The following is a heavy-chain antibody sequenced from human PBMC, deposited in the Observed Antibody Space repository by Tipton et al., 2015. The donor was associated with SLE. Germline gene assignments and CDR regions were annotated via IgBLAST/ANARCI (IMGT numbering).Heavy chain of an antibody. Sequence: TLSLTCAVYGGSFSGYYWSWIRQPPGKGLEWIGEINHSGSTNYNPSLKSRVTISVDTSKNQFSLKLSSVTAADTAVFYCARGGYSSSWSGGRGHYYYGMDVWGQGTTVTVSS. D-gene: IGHD6-13*01. J-gene: IGHJ6*02. CDR3: ARGGYSSSWSGGRGHYYYGMDV. CDR2: INHSGST. V-gene: IGHV4-34*01. CDR1: GGSFSGYY.